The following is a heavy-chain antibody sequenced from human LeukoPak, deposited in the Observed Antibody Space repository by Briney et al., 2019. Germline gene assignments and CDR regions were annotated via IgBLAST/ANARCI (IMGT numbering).Heavy chain of an antibody. V-gene: IGHV3-30*02. CDR2: IRYDGSNK. CDR3: AKGSSSWYFLAPYYFDY. D-gene: IGHD6-13*01. CDR1: GFTFSSYG. Sequence: PGGSLRLSCAASGFTFSSYGMHWVRQAPGKGLEWVAFIRYDGSNKYYADSVKGRFTISRDNSKNTLYPQMNSLRAEDTAVYYCAKGSSSWYFLAPYYFDYWGQGTLVTVSS. J-gene: IGHJ4*02.